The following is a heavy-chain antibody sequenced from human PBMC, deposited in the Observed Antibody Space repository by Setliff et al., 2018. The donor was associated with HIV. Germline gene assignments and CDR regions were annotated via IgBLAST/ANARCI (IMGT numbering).Heavy chain of an antibody. V-gene: IGHV4-4*09. J-gene: IGHJ6*03. CDR1: GGSISSYY. Sequence: SETLSLTCTVSGGSISSYYWSWIRQPPGKGLEWIGYIYTSGSTNYNPYLKSRVTISLDTSKHQFSLKLTSVTVADTAVYYCARVAMVRGVIPPDFDYYYYYMDVWGKGTTVTVSS. CDR3: ARVAMVRGVIPPDFDYYYYYMDV. D-gene: IGHD3-10*01. CDR2: IYTSGST.